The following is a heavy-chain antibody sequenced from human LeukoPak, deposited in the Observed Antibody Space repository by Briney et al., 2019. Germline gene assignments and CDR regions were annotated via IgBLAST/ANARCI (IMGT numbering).Heavy chain of an antibody. CDR3: AKDLYGDYGY. Sequence: PGGSLRLSCAASGFTFSSYGMHWVRQAPGKGLEWVAVISYDGSNKYYADSVKGRFTISRDNSKNTLYLQMNSLRAEDTAVYYCAKDLYGDYGYWGQGSLVTVSS. CDR2: ISYDGSNK. V-gene: IGHV3-30*18. D-gene: IGHD4-17*01. J-gene: IGHJ4*02. CDR1: GFTFSSYG.